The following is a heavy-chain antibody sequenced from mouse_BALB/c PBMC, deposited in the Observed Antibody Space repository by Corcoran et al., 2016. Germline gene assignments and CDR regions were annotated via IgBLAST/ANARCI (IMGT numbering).Heavy chain of an antibody. D-gene: IGHD4-1*01. J-gene: IGHJ4*01. V-gene: IGHV9-1*02. CDR2: INTYTGEP. CDR3: ARGRDWDYAMDY. Sequence: CKASGYTFTNYGMNWVKQAPGKGLKWMGWINTYTGEPTYADDFKGRFAFSLETSASTAYLQINNLKNEDMATYFCARGRDWDYAMDYWGQGTSVTVSS. CDR1: GYTFTNYG.